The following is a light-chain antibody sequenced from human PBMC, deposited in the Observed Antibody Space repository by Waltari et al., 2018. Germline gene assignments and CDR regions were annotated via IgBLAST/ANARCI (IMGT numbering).Light chain of an antibody. CDR1: NTDAGGSNF. CDR2: DT. V-gene: IGLV2-14*03. Sequence: QSALSQPASVSGSPGQSITISCSGTNTDAGGSNFVSWYQQYPDKAPKVIIYDTDRPSGVSHRFSGSKFGNTASLTISGLQAEDEADYYCCSYTRSSTYVFGTGTKVTVL. CDR3: CSYTRSSTYV. J-gene: IGLJ1*01.